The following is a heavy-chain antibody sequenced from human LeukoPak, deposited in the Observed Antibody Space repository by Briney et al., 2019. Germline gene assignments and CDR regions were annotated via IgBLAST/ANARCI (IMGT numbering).Heavy chain of an antibody. J-gene: IGHJ4*02. CDR1: GYIFTSYY. Sequence: ASVKVSCKASGYIFTSYYMHWVRQAPGQGLEWMGWINPNSGGTNYAQKFQGRVTMTRDTSISTAYMELSRLRSDDTAVYYCANLPSYSGYDLNDYWGQGTLVTVSS. V-gene: IGHV1-2*02. D-gene: IGHD5-12*01. CDR2: INPNSGGT. CDR3: ANLPSYSGYDLNDY.